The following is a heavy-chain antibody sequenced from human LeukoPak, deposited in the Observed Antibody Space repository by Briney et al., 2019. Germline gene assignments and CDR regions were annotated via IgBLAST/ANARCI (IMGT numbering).Heavy chain of an antibody. J-gene: IGHJ4*02. CDR2: INHSGST. D-gene: IGHD3-22*01. CDR3: ARGLYDSSAYYFDY. V-gene: IGHV4-34*01. Sequence: SETLSLTCTVSGGSISSYYWSWIRQPPGKGLEWIGEINHSGSTNYNPSLKSRVTISVDTSKNQFSLKLSSVTAADTAVYYCARGLYDSSAYYFDYWGQGTLVTVSS. CDR1: GGSISSYY.